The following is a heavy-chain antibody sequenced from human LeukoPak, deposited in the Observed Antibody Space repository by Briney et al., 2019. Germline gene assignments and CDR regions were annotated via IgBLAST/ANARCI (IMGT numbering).Heavy chain of an antibody. V-gene: IGHV4-59*08. J-gene: IGHJ4*02. D-gene: IGHD2-15*01. Sequence: PSETLSLTCTVSGGSISGYYWSWIRQSPEKGLEWIGYMYNSGSTNYNPSLKSRVTMSVDTSKNQFSLKLSSVTAADTAVYYCARAYCSGGSCYSGFDYWGQGTLVTVSS. CDR3: ARAYCSGGSCYSGFDY. CDR2: MYNSGST. CDR1: GGSISGYY.